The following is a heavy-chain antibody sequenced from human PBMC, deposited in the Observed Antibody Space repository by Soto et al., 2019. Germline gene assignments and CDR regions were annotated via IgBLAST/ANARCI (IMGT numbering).Heavy chain of an antibody. D-gene: IGHD2-15*01. V-gene: IGHV4-61*01. J-gene: IGHJ4*02. CDR1: GGSVSSGSYC. CDR2: IYYSGST. Sequence: PSETLSLTCTVSGGSVSSGSYCWSWIRQPPGKGLEWIGYIYYSGSTNYNPSLKSRVTISVDTSKNQFSLKLSSVTAADTAVYYCASVVVVAAIDPGFYFDYWGQGTLVTVSS. CDR3: ASVVVVAAIDPGFYFDY.